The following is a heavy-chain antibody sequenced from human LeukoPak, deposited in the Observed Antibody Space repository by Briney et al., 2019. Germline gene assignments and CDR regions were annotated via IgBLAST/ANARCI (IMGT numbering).Heavy chain of an antibody. D-gene: IGHD3-16*01. V-gene: IGHV3-7*05. CDR1: GFTFSSYW. CDR2: IKLDGTEK. J-gene: IGHJ4*02. CDR3: ASDRFYFGV. Sequence: PGGSLRLSCAASGFTFSSYWMHWVRQAPGKGLEWVANIKLDGTEKYYVDSVKGRFTISRDNAKNSLYPQMNSLRAEDTAVYYCASDRFYFGVWGQGTLVTVSS.